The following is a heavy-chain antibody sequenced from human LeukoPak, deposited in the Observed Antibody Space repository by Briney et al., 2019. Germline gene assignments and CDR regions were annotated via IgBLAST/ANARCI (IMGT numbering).Heavy chain of an antibody. J-gene: IGHJ4*02. D-gene: IGHD3-22*01. Sequence: GGSLRLSCAASGFTFSSYAMSWVRQAPGKGLEWVSGISGSGDNTYYADSVKGRFTISRDNSKNTLYVEVNSLGTEDTAAYYCAKGSYYDSSGSFYFDYWGQGTLVTVSS. CDR3: AKGSYYDSSGSFYFDY. CDR1: GFTFSSYA. CDR2: ISGSGDNT. V-gene: IGHV3-23*01.